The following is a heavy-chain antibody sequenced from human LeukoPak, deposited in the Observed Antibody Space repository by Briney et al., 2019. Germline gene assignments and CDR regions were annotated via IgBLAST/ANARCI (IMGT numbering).Heavy chain of an antibody. J-gene: IGHJ6*03. CDR2: IKQDGSEK. CDR3: VRMIHYYYYYMDV. D-gene: IGHD3-16*01. CDR1: GFTFSSYW. Sequence: PGGSLRLSCAASGFTFSSYWMTWVRQAPGKGLEWVANIKQDGSEKYYVDSVKGRFTISRDNAKNSLYLQMNSLRAEDTAVYYCVRMIHYYYYYMDVWGKGTTVTVSS. V-gene: IGHV3-7*01.